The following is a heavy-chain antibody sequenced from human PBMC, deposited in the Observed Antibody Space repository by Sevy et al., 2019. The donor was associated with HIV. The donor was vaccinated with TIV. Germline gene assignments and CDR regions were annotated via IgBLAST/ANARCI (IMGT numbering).Heavy chain of an antibody. D-gene: IGHD2-15*01. J-gene: IGHJ4*02. CDR1: GGSISSYY. Sequence: SETLSLTCTVSGGSISSYYCSWIRQSPGKGLEWIGYIYYSGSTNYNPSLKSRVTISVDTSKNQFSLRLSSVTAADTAVYYCASLYCSGGSCFDYWGQGTLVTVSS. V-gene: IGHV4-59*01. CDR3: ASLYCSGGSCFDY. CDR2: IYYSGST.